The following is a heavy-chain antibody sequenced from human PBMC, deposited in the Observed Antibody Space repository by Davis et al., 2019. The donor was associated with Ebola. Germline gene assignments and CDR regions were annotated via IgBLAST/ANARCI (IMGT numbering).Heavy chain of an antibody. J-gene: IGHJ4*02. V-gene: IGHV3-23*01. D-gene: IGHD1-26*01. CDR1: GFTFSSYG. CDR3: AKGQSGSYFFDS. CDR2: ISGGGGST. Sequence: GESLKISCAATGFTFSSYGMSWVRQAPGKGLEWVSSISGGGGSTHYADSVEGRFTISRDNSKNTLYLQMNSLRAEDTAVYYCAKGQSGSYFFDSWGQGTLVTVSP.